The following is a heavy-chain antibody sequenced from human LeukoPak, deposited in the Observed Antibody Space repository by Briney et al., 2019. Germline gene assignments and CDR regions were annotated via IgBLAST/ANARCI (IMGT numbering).Heavy chain of an antibody. Sequence: GGSLRLSCAASGFTFSNYGMHWVRQAPGKGLEWVAYIRFDGSNKYYVDSVKGRFTLSRDNSKNTLYLQMNSLKPEDTAVYYAMRIVQDEYSLGYWGKGTMVTVSP. V-gene: IGHV3-30*02. CDR1: GFTFSNYG. CDR3: MRIVQDEYSLGY. D-gene: IGHD2-2*01. CDR2: IRFDGSNK. J-gene: IGHJ4*02.